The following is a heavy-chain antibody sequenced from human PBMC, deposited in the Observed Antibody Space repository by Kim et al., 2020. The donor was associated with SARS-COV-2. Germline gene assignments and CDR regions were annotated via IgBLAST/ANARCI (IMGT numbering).Heavy chain of an antibody. V-gene: IGHV4-61*02. CDR2: IYTSGST. CDR1: GGSISSGSYY. D-gene: IGHD3-10*01. Sequence: SETLSLTCTVSGGSISSGSYYWSWIRQPAGKGLEWIGRIYTSGSTNYNPSLKSRVTISVDTSKNQFSLRLSSVTAADTAVYYCARGPPGGSGSPYYYYGMDVWGQGTTVTVSS. CDR3: ARGPPGGSGSPYYYYGMDV. J-gene: IGHJ6*02.